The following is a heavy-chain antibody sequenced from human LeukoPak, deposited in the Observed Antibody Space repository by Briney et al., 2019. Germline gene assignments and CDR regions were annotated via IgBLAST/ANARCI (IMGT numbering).Heavy chain of an antibody. CDR1: GYTFTSYD. Sequence: EASVKVSCKASGYTFTSYDINWVRQATGQGLEWMGWMNPNSGNTGYAQKFQGRVTMTRNTSISTAYMELSGLRSEDTAVYYCARGSTYYYDSSGYYYGYWGQGTLVTVSS. CDR2: MNPNSGNT. D-gene: IGHD3-22*01. CDR3: ARGSTYYYDSSGYYYGY. J-gene: IGHJ4*02. V-gene: IGHV1-8*01.